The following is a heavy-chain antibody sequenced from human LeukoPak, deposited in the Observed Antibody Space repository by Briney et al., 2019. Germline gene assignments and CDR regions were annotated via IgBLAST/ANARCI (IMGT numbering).Heavy chain of an antibody. CDR1: GFTFSSYS. D-gene: IGHD6-13*01. J-gene: IGHJ5*02. V-gene: IGHV3-21*01. CDR3: ARKPGIAAPGGWFDP. CDR2: ISSSSSYI. Sequence: GGSLRLSCAASGFTFSSYSMNWVRQAPGRGLEWVSSISSSSSYIYYADSVKGRFTISRDNAKNSLYLQVNSLRAEDTAVYYCARKPGIAAPGGWFDPWGQGTLVTVSS.